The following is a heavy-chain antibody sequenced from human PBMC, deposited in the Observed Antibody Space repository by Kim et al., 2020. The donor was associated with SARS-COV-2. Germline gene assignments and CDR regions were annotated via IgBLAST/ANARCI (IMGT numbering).Heavy chain of an antibody. CDR2: IIPIFGTA. Sequence: SVKVSCKASGGTFSSYAISWVRQAPGQGLEWMGGIIPIFGTANYAQKFQGRVTITADESTSTAYMELSSLRSEDTAVYDCASDVTVRNDAFDIWGQGTMVTVSS. J-gene: IGHJ3*02. CDR3: ASDVTVRNDAFDI. CDR1: GGTFSSYA. V-gene: IGHV1-69*13. D-gene: IGHD4-17*01.